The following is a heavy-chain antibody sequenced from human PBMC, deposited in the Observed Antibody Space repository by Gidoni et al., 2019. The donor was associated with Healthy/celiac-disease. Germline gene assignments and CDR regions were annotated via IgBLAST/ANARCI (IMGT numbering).Heavy chain of an antibody. V-gene: IGHV3-49*04. D-gene: IGHD3-3*01. CDR1: VFTFGEYA. CDR2: IRSKAYGGTT. CDR3: TRDQGWYDFWSGSLYYYYGMDV. J-gene: IGHJ6*02. Sequence: EVQLVESGGGLVQPGRSLRLSCTASVFTFGEYAMSWVRQAPGKGLEWVGFIRSKAYGGTTEYAASVKGRFTISRDDSKSIAYLQMNSLKTEDTAVYYCTRDQGWYDFWSGSLYYYYGMDVWGQGTTVTVSS.